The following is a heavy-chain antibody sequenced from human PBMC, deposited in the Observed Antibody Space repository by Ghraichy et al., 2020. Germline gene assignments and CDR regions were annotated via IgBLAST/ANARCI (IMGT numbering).Heavy chain of an antibody. D-gene: IGHD3-9*01. CDR3: ARSYYDILTALRGYGMDV. CDR2: IYTSGST. V-gene: IGHV4-61*02. Sequence: SETLSLTCTVSGGSISSGSYYWSWIRQPAGKGLEWIGRIYTSGSTNYNTSLKSRATISVDTSKNQFSLKLGSVTAADTAGYYGARSYYDILTALRGYGMDVWGQGTTVTVSS. CDR1: GGSISSGSYY. J-gene: IGHJ6*02.